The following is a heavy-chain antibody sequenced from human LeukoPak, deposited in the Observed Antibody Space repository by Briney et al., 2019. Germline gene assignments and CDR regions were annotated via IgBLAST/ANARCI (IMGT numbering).Heavy chain of an antibody. Sequence: PGGSLRLSCAASGFVFRTYGMYWVRQAPGKGLEWVALIRYDGSDKDYADSVKGRFTISRDNAKNSLYLQMNSLRAEDTAVYYCAREPGEPVAGLDYWGQGTLVTVSS. CDR1: GFVFRTYG. CDR3: AREPGEPVAGLDY. D-gene: IGHD6-19*01. J-gene: IGHJ4*02. CDR2: IRYDGSDK. V-gene: IGHV3-30*02.